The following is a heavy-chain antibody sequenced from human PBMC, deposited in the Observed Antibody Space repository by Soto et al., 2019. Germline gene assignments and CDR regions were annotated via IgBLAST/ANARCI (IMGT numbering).Heavy chain of an antibody. J-gene: IGHJ4*01. V-gene: IGHV3-21*01. Sequence: GGSLRLSCAASGFTFSIYNMNWVRQSPGKGLEWVSSISSSSSYIYYADSVKGRFTISRDNAKNSLYLQMNSLRADDTAVYYFAKDRPRRTAGYFFNYWDQRPPVTISS. D-gene: IGHD1-1*01. CDR1: GFTFSIYN. CDR3: AKDRPRRTAGYFFNY. CDR2: ISSSSSYI.